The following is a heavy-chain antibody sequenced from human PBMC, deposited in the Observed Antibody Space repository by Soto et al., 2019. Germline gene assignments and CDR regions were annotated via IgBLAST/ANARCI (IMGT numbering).Heavy chain of an antibody. CDR3: AREIVGYCSSTSCPQDAFDI. CDR2: ISAYNGNT. J-gene: IGHJ3*02. Sequence: ASVKVSCKASGYTFTNCAMNWVRQAPGQRLEWMGWISAYNGNTNYAQKLQGRVTMTTDTSTSTAYMELRSLRSDDTAVYYCAREIVGYCSSTSCPQDAFDIWGQGTMVTVSS. CDR1: GYTFTNCA. V-gene: IGHV1-18*01. D-gene: IGHD2-2*01.